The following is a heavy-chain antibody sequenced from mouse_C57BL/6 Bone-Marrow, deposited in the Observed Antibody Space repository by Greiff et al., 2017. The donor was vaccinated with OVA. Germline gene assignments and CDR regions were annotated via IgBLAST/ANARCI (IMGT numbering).Heavy chain of an antibody. CDR1: GYTFTSYG. V-gene: IGHV1-81*01. Sequence: VQLQHSGAELARPGASVKLSCKASGYTFTSYGISWVKQRTGQGLEWIGEIYPRSGNTYYNEKFKGKATLTADKSSSTAYMELRSLTSEDSAVYFCARGVYSFAYWGQGTLVTVSA. J-gene: IGHJ3*01. CDR2: IYPRSGNT. D-gene: IGHD1-1*01. CDR3: ARGVYSFAY.